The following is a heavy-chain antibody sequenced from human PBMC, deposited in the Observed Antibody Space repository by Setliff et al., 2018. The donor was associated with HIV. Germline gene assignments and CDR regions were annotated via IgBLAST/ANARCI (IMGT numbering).Heavy chain of an antibody. CDR1: GYIFSSYT. CDR3: ARGSCGGCYLSDY. D-gene: IGHD2-15*01. J-gene: IGHJ4*02. Sequence: GASVKVSCKASGYIFSSYTMHWVRQAPGQRLEWMGYINAGDDNTRYSQKFQGRVTITRDTSANTAYMELSSLRSEDTAVYYCARGSCGGCYLSDYWGQGTLVTVSS. V-gene: IGHV1-3*01. CDR2: INAGDDNT.